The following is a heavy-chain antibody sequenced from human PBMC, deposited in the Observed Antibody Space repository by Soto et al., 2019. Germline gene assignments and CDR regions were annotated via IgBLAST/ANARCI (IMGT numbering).Heavy chain of an antibody. J-gene: IGHJ4*02. CDR3: ARVPYYGSGGDGPYFFDY. CDR1: GDSITKSVYY. Sequence: SETLSLTCTVSGDSITKSVYYWAWVRQTPGKGLEWIASIYYVGNAYYNPSLQSRVTISVDASKNQFSLELQSVTAADSAVYYCARVPYYGSGGDGPYFFDYWGQGTLVTVSS. V-gene: IGHV4-39*01. CDR2: IYYVGNA. D-gene: IGHD2-15*01.